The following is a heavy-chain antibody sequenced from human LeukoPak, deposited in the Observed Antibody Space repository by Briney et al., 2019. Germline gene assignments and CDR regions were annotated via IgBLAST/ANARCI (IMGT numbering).Heavy chain of an antibody. CDR3: ARASTVVTWFDP. J-gene: IGHJ5*02. Sequence: SETLSLTXTVSGGSISSGDYYWSWIRQPPGKGLEWIGYIYYSGSTYYNPSLKSRVTISVDTSKNQFSLKLSSVTAADTAVYYCARASTVVTWFDPWGQRTLVTVSS. V-gene: IGHV4-30-4*08. CDR2: IYYSGST. D-gene: IGHD4-23*01. CDR1: GGSISSGDYY.